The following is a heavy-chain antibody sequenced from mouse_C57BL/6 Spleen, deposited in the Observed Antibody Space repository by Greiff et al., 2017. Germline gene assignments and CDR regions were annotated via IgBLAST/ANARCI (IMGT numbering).Heavy chain of an antibody. CDR3: ATTAQATGFAY. CDR1: GYAFTNYL. Sequence: VQLQESGAELVRPGTSVKVSCKASGYAFTNYLIEWVKQRPGQGLEWIGVINPGSGGTNYNEKFKGKATLTADKSSSTAYMQLSSLTSEDSAVYFCATTAQATGFAYWGQGTLVTVSA. V-gene: IGHV1-54*01. CDR2: INPGSGGT. D-gene: IGHD3-2*02. J-gene: IGHJ3*01.